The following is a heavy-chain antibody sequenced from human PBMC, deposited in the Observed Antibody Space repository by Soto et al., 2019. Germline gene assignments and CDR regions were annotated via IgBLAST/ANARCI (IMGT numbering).Heavy chain of an antibody. CDR3: ARVERGTATTVVDAFDI. Sequence: QVQLQQWGAGLLKPSETLSLTCAVYGGFVSSGSYYWSWIRQPPGKGLEWIGAMSHSGGTHFNPPLRSRVTISVDTSKNQFSLKMSSVTAADTALYYCARVERGTATTVVDAFDIWGPGTMVTVSS. V-gene: IGHV4-34*01. CDR2: MSHSGGT. J-gene: IGHJ3*02. CDR1: GGFVSSGSYY. D-gene: IGHD1-7*01.